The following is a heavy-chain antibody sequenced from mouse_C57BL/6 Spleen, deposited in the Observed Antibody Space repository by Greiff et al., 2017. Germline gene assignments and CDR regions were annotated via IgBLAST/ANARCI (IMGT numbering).Heavy chain of an antibody. J-gene: IGHJ1*03. Sequence: EVKLVESGPELVKPGDSVKISCKASGYSFTGYFMNWVMQSHGKSLEWIGRINPYNGDTFYNQKFKGKATLTVDKSSSTAHMELRSLTSEDSAVYYSARYPNFLDVWGTETTVTVSS. CDR3: ARYPNFLDV. CDR2: INPYNGDT. V-gene: IGHV1-20*01. CDR1: GYSFTGYF.